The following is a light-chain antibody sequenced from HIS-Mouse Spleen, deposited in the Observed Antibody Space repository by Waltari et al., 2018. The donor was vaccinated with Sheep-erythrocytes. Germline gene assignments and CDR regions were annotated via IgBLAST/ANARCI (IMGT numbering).Light chain of an antibody. Sequence: DIQMTQSPSSLSASVGDRVTITCQANQDISNYLNWYQQKPWKAPKLLIYDASNLETGVPSRFSGSGSGTDFTFTISSLQPEDIATYYCQQYDNLLTFGGGTKVEIK. CDR3: QQYDNLLT. V-gene: IGKV1-33*01. CDR2: DAS. CDR1: QDISNY. J-gene: IGKJ4*01.